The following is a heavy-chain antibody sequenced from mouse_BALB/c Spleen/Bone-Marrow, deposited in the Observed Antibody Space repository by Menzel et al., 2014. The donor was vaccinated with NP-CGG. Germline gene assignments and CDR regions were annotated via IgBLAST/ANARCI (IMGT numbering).Heavy chain of an antibody. D-gene: IGHD4-1*02. CDR1: GFSLTSYG. CDR2: IWAGGST. V-gene: IGHV2-9*02. J-gene: IGHJ3*01. Sequence: QVKLVESGPGLVAPSQSLSITCTVSGFSLTSYGVHWVRQPPGKGLEWLGVIWAGGSTNYNSALMSRLSISKDNSKSQVFLKMNSLQTDDTAMYYCARAQLGCFAYWGQGTLVTVSA. CDR3: ARAQLGCFAY.